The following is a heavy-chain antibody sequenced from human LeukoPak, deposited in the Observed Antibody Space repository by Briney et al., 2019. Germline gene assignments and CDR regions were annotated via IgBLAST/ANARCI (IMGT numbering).Heavy chain of an antibody. V-gene: IGHV3-11*01. J-gene: IGHJ4*02. CDR2: INPRGGSM. CDR3: AAGRDIAVAGPGGYFDY. CDR1: GFTFSDYH. D-gene: IGHD6-19*01. Sequence: PGGSLRLSCAASGFTFSDYHMNWIRPPPGKGLERVSYINPRGGSMYFADSVKGRITISRDNAENSLFLQMNSLTADDTGVYYCAAGRDIAVAGPGGYFDYWGQGTLVTVSS.